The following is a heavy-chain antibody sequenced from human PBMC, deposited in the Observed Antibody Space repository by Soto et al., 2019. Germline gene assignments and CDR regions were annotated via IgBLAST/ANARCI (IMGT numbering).Heavy chain of an antibody. V-gene: IGHV4-30-2*01. CDR2: IYHSGST. CDR3: ARLSGDDSSGWNPAPFFDS. J-gene: IGHJ4*02. Sequence: TLSLTCAVAGFSISSGGYSWSWIRQPPGKGLEWIGYIYHSGSTYYNPSLKSRVTISVDRSKNQFSLKLSSVTAADTAVYYCARLSGDDSSGWNPAPFFDSWGQGNLVTVSS. CDR1: GFSISSGGYS. D-gene: IGHD6-19*01.